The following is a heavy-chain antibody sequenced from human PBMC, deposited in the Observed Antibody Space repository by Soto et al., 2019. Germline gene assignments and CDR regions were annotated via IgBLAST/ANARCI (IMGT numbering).Heavy chain of an antibody. D-gene: IGHD6-13*01. Sequence: SQTLSLTCAISGDSVSSNCAAWHWIRQSPSRGLEWLGRTYYRSKWYSDYAVSVKSRIIIIPDTSKNQLSLQLNSVTPEDTAVFYCARDKSSSWTGYYFDYWGQGALVTVSS. CDR3: ARDKSSSWTGYYFDY. CDR1: GDSVSSNCAA. CDR2: TYYRSKWYS. J-gene: IGHJ4*02. V-gene: IGHV6-1*01.